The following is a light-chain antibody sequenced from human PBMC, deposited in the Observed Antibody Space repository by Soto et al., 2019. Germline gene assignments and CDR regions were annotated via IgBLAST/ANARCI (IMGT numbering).Light chain of an antibody. Sequence: SYELTQPPSVSVSPGQTASITCSGAKLGDKYACWYPQKPGQSPVMVIDLDSKRPSGMPERFSGSTAENTATLTTGGPLAMDEADYYCQAWESSTVVFGGGTKLTVL. CDR1: KLGDKY. V-gene: IGLV3-1*01. J-gene: IGLJ2*01. CDR3: QAWESSTVV. CDR2: LDS.